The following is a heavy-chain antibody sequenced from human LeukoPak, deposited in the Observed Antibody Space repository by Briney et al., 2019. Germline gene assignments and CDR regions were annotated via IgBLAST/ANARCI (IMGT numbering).Heavy chain of an antibody. D-gene: IGHD3-9*01. J-gene: IGHJ4*02. Sequence: PSETLSLTCTVSGGSISSSSYYWGWIRQPPGKGLEWIGSIYYSGSTYYNPSLKSRVTISVDTSKNQFSLKLSSVTAADTAVYYCARLFRRARRYDILSRFDYWGQGTLVTVSS. CDR1: GGSISSSSYY. V-gene: IGHV4-39*01. CDR3: ARLFRRARRYDILSRFDY. CDR2: IYYSGST.